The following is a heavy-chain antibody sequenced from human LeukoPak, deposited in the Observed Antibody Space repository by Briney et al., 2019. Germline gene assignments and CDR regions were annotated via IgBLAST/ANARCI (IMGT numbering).Heavy chain of an antibody. V-gene: IGHV4-38-2*01. CDR1: GYSFSSGYY. CDR3: AAGQQLERPYFDY. J-gene: IGHJ4*02. CDR2: IYHGGDT. Sequence: SETLSLTCAVSGYSFSSGYYWGWIRQPPGKGLEWIGSIYHGGDTNYNPSLMSRVTISVDTSKNQFSLKVSSVTAADTAVYYCAAGQQLERPYFDYWGQGTQVTVSS. D-gene: IGHD6-13*01.